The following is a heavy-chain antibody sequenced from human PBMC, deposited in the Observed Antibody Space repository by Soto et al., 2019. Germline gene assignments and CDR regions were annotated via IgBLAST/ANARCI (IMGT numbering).Heavy chain of an antibody. CDR3: ARTIAIAVAGYFQH. CDR1: GGTFSSYA. V-gene: IGHV1-69*13. Sequence: SVKVSCKASGGTFSSYAISWVRQAPGQGLEWMGGIIPIFGTANYAQKFQGRVTITADESTSTAYMELSSLRSEDTAVYYCARTIAIAVAGYFQHWGQGIRVTVAS. J-gene: IGHJ1*01. CDR2: IIPIFGTA. D-gene: IGHD6-19*01.